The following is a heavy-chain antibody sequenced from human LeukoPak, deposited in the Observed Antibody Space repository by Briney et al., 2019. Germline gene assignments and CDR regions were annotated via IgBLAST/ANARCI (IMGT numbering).Heavy chain of an antibody. V-gene: IGHV4-38-2*02. CDR1: GYSISSGYY. Sequence: PSETLSLTCTVSGYSISSGYYWGWIRQPPGKGLEWIGSIYHSGSAYYSPSLKSRATISVDTSKNQFSLKLTSVTAADTAVYYCARDSGSMVRGYKIWGQGTMVTVSS. CDR3: ARDSGSMVRGYKI. J-gene: IGHJ3*02. D-gene: IGHD3-10*01. CDR2: IYHSGSA.